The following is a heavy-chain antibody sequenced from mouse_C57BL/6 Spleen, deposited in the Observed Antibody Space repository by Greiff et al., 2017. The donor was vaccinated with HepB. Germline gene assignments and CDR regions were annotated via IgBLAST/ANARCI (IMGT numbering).Heavy chain of an antibody. D-gene: IGHD2-3*01. CDR2: INPYNGGT. CDR3: AREGNDGYYFYAMDY. Sequence: VQLQQSGPVLVKPGASVKMSCKASGYTFTDYYMNWVKQSHGKSLEWIGVINPYNGGTSYNQKFKGKATLTVDKSSSTAYMELNSLTSEDSAVYYCAREGNDGYYFYAMDYWGQGTSVTVSS. V-gene: IGHV1-19*01. CDR1: GYTFTDYY. J-gene: IGHJ4*01.